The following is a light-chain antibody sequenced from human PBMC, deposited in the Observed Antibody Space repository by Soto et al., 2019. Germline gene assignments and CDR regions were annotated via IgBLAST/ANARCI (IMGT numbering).Light chain of an antibody. V-gene: IGKV3-15*01. J-gene: IGKJ4*01. CDR2: GAS. CDR3: QQYLSWPLT. CDR1: QNVNNN. Sequence: EIVMTQSPASLSVSPGERAALCCRASQNVNNNLAWYQQKPGQAPRLLIHGASTRASGIPGTFSGSGSGTEFTLTISCLKSEDFAVDYCQQYLSWPLTFGGGTKVELK.